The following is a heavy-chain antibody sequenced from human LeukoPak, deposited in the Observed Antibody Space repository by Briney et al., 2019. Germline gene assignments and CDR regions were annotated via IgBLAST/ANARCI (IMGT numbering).Heavy chain of an antibody. CDR2: ISGSDGST. J-gene: IGHJ4*02. CDR3: AKDAGTGQDYFDN. V-gene: IGHV3-23*01. Sequence: GGSLRLSCAASGFTFSSYAMSWVRQAPGKGLKWVSSISGSDGSTYYSDSVKGRFTISRDNSKNTLYLQMNSLRAEDTAVYYCAKDAGTGQDYFDNWGQGTLVTVSS. CDR1: GFTFSSYA. D-gene: IGHD1-1*01.